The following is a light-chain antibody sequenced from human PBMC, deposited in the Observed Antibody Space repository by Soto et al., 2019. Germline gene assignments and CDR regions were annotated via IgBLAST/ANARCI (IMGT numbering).Light chain of an antibody. CDR3: QQYGSSPRYS. CDR1: QSVDSRY. J-gene: IGKJ2*03. V-gene: IGKV3-20*01. CDR2: AVS. Sequence: DIVLTQSPGTLSLSPGERATLSCRASQSVDSRYLAWYQQKPAQAPRLVIHAVSRRATGIPDRFSGSGSGTDFTLTISRLEPEDFAEYYCQQYGSSPRYSFGQGTYLEIK.